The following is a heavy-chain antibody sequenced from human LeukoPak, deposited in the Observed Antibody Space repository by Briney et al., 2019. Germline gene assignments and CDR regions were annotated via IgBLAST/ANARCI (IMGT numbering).Heavy chain of an antibody. CDR2: ISRGSDST. Sequence: GGSLRLSCAASGFNFDAYYMKWVRQAPGKGPEWISYISRGSDSTSYADSVKGRFTVSRDNAKNTLYLQMTSLRAEDTAVYYCARDWAERIDWGQGTLVTVSS. CDR1: GFNFDAYY. J-gene: IGHJ4*02. CDR3: ARDWAERID. V-gene: IGHV3-11*06. D-gene: IGHD1-1*01.